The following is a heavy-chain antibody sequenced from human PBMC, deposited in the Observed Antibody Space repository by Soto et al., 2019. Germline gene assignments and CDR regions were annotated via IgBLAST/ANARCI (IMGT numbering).Heavy chain of an antibody. V-gene: IGHV3-7*03. CDR3: ARAAYYYYGMDV. CDR1: GFTSSSYW. J-gene: IGHJ6*02. CDR2: IKQDGSEK. Sequence: LRLSCAASGFTSSSYWMSWVRQAPGKGLEWVANIKQDGSEKYYVDSVKGRFTISRDNAKNSLYLQMNSLRAEDTAVYYCARAAYYYYGMDVWGQGTTVTVSS.